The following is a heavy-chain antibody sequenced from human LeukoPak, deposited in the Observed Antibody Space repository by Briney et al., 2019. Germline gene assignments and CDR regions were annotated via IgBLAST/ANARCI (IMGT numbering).Heavy chain of an antibody. CDR1: GFTFSSYS. D-gene: IGHD3-22*01. J-gene: IGHJ4*02. V-gene: IGHV3-21*01. Sequence: GGSLRLSCAASGFTFSSYSMNWVRQAPGKGLEWVSYICSSSSYIYYADSVKGRLTISRDNAKNSLYLQMNSLRAEDTAVYYCARDSGYYDSSGYPSHHFDYWGQGTLVTVSS. CDR3: ARDSGYYDSSGYPSHHFDY. CDR2: ICSSSSYI.